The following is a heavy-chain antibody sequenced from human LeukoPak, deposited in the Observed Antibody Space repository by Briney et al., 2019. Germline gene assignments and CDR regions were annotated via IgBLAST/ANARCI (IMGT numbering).Heavy chain of an antibody. D-gene: IGHD1-26*01. CDR2: IYYSGST. V-gene: IGHV4-59*01. Sequence: SETLSLTCTVSGASISSYNWSWIRQPPGKGLEWVGYIYYSGSTNYNPSLKSRVTISVDTSKNQFSLKLSSVTAADTAVYYCARVDMVGASEFDYWGQGTLVTVSS. CDR3: ARVDMVGASEFDY. J-gene: IGHJ4*02. CDR1: GASISSYN.